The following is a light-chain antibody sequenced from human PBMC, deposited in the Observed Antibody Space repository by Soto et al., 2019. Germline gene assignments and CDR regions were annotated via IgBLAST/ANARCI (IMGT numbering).Light chain of an antibody. J-gene: IGLJ1*01. CDR2: DVS. CDR3: SSYTSSSTLGV. V-gene: IGLV2-14*01. Sequence: QSALTQPASVSGSPGQSITISCTGTSSDVGGYNYVSWYQQHPGKAPKLMIYDVSNRPSGVSNRFSGSKSGNTASLTISGLLAEDEYDYYCSSYTSSSTLGVFGTGTKLTVL. CDR1: SSDVGGYNY.